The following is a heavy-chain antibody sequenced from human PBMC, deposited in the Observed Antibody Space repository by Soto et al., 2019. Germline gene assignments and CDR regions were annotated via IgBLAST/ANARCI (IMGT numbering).Heavy chain of an antibody. V-gene: IGHV3-33*01. D-gene: IGHD5-12*01. CDR3: AREGKDIVATIRPYYFDY. CDR1: GFTFSSYG. CDR2: IWYDGSNT. Sequence: QVQLVESGGGVVQPGRSLRLSCAASGFTFSSYGMHWVRQAPGKGLEWVAVIWYDGSNTYYADSVKGRFTISRDNSKNTLYLQMNSLRAEDTAVYYCAREGKDIVATIRPYYFDYWGQGTLVTVSS. J-gene: IGHJ4*02.